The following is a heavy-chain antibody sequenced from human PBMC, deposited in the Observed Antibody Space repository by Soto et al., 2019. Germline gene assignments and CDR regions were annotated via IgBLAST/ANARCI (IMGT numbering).Heavy chain of an antibody. V-gene: IGHV3-73*01. Sequence: GGSLRLSCAASGFTFSASAMHWVRQASGKGLEWVGRIRSKGNSYATAYAASVNGRFTISRDDSKNTAYLQMNSLRTEDTAVYYCIGTCYSCLYVYWGQGTLVTVSS. CDR1: GFTFSASA. D-gene: IGHD2-15*01. J-gene: IGHJ4*02. CDR2: IRSKGNSYAT. CDR3: IGTCYSCLYVY.